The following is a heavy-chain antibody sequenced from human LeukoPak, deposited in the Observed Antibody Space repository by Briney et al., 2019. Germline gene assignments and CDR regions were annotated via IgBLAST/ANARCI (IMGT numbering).Heavy chain of an antibody. Sequence: GGSLRLSCAASGFTVSSNYMSWVRQAPGKGLEWVSVIYSGGSTYYADSVKGRFTISRDNSKNTLYLQMNSLRAEDTAVYYCAKVGDYGDYALDYWGQGTLVTVSS. D-gene: IGHD4-17*01. J-gene: IGHJ4*02. V-gene: IGHV3-53*01. CDR2: IYSGGST. CDR1: GFTVSSNY. CDR3: AKVGDYGDYALDY.